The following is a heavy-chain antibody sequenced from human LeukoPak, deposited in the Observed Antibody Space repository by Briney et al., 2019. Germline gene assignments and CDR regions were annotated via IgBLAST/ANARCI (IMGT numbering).Heavy chain of an antibody. D-gene: IGHD2-21*01. CDR3: AREFREFDY. CDR2: ISSRVVPI. V-gene: IGHV3-48*04. Sequence: PGGSLRLSCTASGFTFSSYSMNWVRQAPGKGLEWVSYISSRVVPIYYADSVKGRFTIFRDDAKNSVYLQMDSLRAEDTAVYYCAREFREFDYWGQGILVTVSS. J-gene: IGHJ4*02. CDR1: GFTFSSYS.